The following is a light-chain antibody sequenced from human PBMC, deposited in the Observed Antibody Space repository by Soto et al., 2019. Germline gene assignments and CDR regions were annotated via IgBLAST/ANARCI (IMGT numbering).Light chain of an antibody. J-gene: IGKJ4*01. Sequence: EIVMTQSPATLSVSPGERATLSCRASQSVSSNLAWYQQKPGQAPRLLLYGASTRASRIPARFSGSGSGTEFTLTISSLQTEDFAVYYCQQYNNWPPLTFGGGTKVEIK. CDR2: GAS. V-gene: IGKV3-15*01. CDR3: QQYNNWPPLT. CDR1: QSVSSN.